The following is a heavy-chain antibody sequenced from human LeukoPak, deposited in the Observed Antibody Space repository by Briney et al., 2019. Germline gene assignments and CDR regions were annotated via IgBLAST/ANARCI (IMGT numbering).Heavy chain of an antibody. CDR2: FGPDHTES. D-gene: IGHD1/OR15-1a*01. CDR3: AADRKMVGTTSAYIY. CDR1: EYTLTELH. J-gene: IGHJ4*02. Sequence: GASVKVSCRVPEYTLTELHMYWVRQAPGKGLEWMGGFGPDHTESIYAQKFQGRVTMTEDATTDTAYMELRNLKSDDTAVYFCAADRKMVGTTSAYIYWGQGTLVTVSS. V-gene: IGHV1-24*01.